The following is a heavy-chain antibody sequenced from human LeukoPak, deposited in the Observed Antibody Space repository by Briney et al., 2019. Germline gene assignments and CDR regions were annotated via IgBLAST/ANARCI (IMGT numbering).Heavy chain of an antibody. D-gene: IGHD6-13*01. V-gene: IGHV3-48*04. CDR1: GFTFSSYS. J-gene: IGHJ4*02. CDR2: ISSSSSTI. CDR3: ARDEVGSSSWYVY. Sequence: PGGSLRLSCAASGFTFSSYSMNWVRQAPGKGLEWISYISSSSSTIYYADSVKGRFTISRDNAKNSLYLQMNSLRAEDTAVYYCARDEVGSSSWYVYWGQGTLVTVSS.